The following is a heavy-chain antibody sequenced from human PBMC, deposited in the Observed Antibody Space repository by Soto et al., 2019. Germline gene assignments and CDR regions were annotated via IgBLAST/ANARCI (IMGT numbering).Heavy chain of an antibody. V-gene: IGHV3-48*02. J-gene: IGHJ4*02. CDR2: ICSLSQTI. Sequence: GGSLRLSCGVSEFTFSSYSMNWVRQAPGKGLEWLAYICSLSQTIYYADSVKGRFTISRDNAKNSPYLQMNSLRDEDTAVYFCAREDIMGTRSFDYWGQGTRVTVSS. D-gene: IGHD1-26*01. CDR1: EFTFSSYS. CDR3: AREDIMGTRSFDY.